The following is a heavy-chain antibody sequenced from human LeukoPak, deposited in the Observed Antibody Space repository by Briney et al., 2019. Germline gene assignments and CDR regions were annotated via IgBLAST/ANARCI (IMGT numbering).Heavy chain of an antibody. CDR3: ARHRISGSSWFDY. V-gene: IGHV4-31*03. D-gene: IGHD6-13*01. CDR1: GGSISSGGYY. Sequence: TSQTLSLTCTVSGGSISSGGYYWSWIRQHPGKGLEWIGYIYYSGSTYYNPSLKSRVTISVDTSKNQFSLKLSFVTAADTAVYYCARHRISGSSWFDYWGQGTLVTVSS. J-gene: IGHJ4*02. CDR2: IYYSGST.